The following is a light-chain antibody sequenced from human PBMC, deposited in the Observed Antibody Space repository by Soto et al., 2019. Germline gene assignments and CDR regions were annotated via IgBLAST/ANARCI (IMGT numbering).Light chain of an antibody. CDR3: CSYAGITTSVV. V-gene: IGLV2-23*01. CDR1: SSDVGSYNV. Sequence: QSALTQPASVSGSPGQSITISCTGTSSDVGSYNVVSWFQHHPGKAPKLLIYEGSKRPSGVSDRFSGSRSGNTASLTISGLQAEDEAAYYCCSYAGITTSVVFGGGTQLTVL. CDR2: EGS. J-gene: IGLJ7*01.